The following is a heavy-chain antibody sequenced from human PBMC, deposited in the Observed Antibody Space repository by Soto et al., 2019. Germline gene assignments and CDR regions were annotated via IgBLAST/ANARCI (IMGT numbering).Heavy chain of an antibody. V-gene: IGHV4-39*01. CDR3: ARVVAAKYYYYYGMDV. CDR2: IYYSGST. CDR1: GGSISSSSYY. J-gene: IGHJ6*02. Sequence: PSETLSLTCTVSGGSISSSSYYWGWIRQPPGKGLEWIGSIYYSGSTYYNPSLKSRVTISVDTSKNQFSLKLSSVTAADTAVYYCARVVAAKYYYYYGMDVRGQGTTVTVSS. D-gene: IGHD2-15*01.